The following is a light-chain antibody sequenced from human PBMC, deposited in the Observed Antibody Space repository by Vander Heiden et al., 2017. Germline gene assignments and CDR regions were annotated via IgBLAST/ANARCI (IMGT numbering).Light chain of an antibody. Sequence: SYVLTQPPSVSVAPGQTARMTCWGENIGTKGVHWNQQKAGQAPMLVVYDNSARPSGVHDRFSGSNSGHTGTLTITAVEGGDEADYYCQVWDGYSGHLIFGGGTKLTVL. CDR3: QVWDGYSGHLI. CDR1: NIGTKG. CDR2: DNS. V-gene: IGLV3-21*02. J-gene: IGLJ2*01.